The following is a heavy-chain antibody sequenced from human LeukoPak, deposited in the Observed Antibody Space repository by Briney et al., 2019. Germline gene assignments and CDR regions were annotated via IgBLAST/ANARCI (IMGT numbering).Heavy chain of an antibody. V-gene: IGHV4-59*01. CDR1: GGSISSYY. CDR2: IYYSGST. CDR3: ARGRPWYSSSWYYFDY. J-gene: IGHJ4*02. D-gene: IGHD6-13*01. Sequence: PSETLSLTCTVSGGSISSYYWSWIRQPPGKGLEWIGYIYYSGSTNYNPSLKSRVTISVDTSKNQFSLKLSSVTAADTAVYYCARGRPWYSSSWYYFDYWGQGTLVTVSS.